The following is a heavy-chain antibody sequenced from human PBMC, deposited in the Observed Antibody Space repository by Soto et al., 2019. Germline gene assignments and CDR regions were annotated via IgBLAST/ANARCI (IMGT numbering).Heavy chain of an antibody. CDR3: ARVVGRRFLDY. CDR1: GFSLSDYY. D-gene: IGHD1-1*01. Sequence: QVQLVESGGDLVKPGGSLRLSCVVSGFSLSDYYMGWLRQAPGQGLEWVGYISSSGTSTFNVDSVKGRLTISRDNAKNSLFLQMESVKVEDTGMYYCARVVGRRFLDYWGQGTLVTVSP. CDR2: ISSSGTST. V-gene: IGHV3-11*01. J-gene: IGHJ4*02.